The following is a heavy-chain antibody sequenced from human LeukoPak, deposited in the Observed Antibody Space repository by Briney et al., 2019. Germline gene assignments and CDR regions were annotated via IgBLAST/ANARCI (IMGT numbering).Heavy chain of an antibody. CDR1: GFTFSSYW. CDR3: ARDHMVRGVIAYYYYYGMDV. D-gene: IGHD3-10*01. J-gene: IGHJ6*02. Sequence: GVSLRLSCAASGFTFSSYWMSWVRQAPGKGLEWVANIKQDGSEKYYVDAVKGPFTISRDNAKNSLYMQMNSLRAEDTAVYYCARDHMVRGVIAYYYYYGMDVWGQGTTVTVSS. CDR2: IKQDGSEK. V-gene: IGHV3-7*01.